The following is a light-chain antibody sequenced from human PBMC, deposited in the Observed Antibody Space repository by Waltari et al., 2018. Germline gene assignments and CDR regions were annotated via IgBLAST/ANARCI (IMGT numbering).Light chain of an antibody. J-gene: IGLJ3*02. V-gene: IGLV1-51*01. CDR1: SSNIGNNS. CDR3: GTWDSSLSAGV. Sequence: QSVLTQPPSVSAAPGQRVTISISGSSSNIGNNSLSWYQQLTGTAPKLLIYDNNKRPSGIPDRFSGSRAGTSATLGITGLQTGDEADYYCGTWDSSLSAGVFGGGTKLTVL. CDR2: DNN.